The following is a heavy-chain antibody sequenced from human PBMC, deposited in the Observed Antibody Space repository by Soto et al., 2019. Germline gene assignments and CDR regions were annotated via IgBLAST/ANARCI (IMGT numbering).Heavy chain of an antibody. J-gene: IGHJ2*01. CDR3: ARGRYFDL. V-gene: IGHV4-34*01. Sequence: QVQLQQWGAGLLKPSETLSLTCAVYVGSFSGYYWNWIRQPPGKGLEWIGEIDLSGSTNYNPSLKSRVIISVDTSKNQFSLKLSSVTAADTAVYYCARGRYFDLWGRGTLVTVSS. CDR2: IDLSGST. CDR1: VGSFSGYY.